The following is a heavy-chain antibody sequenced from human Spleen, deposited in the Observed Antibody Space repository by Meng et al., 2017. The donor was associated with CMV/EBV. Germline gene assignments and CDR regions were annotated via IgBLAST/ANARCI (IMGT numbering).Heavy chain of an antibody. CDR2: ISGSGGST. Sequence: GESLKIPCAASGFPFRSYAISWVRQAPGKGLEWVSAISGSGGSTYYADSVKGRFTISRDNSKNTLYLKMNSLRAEDTAVYYCAKDRGSYYDFWSGYSTAVDYWGQGTLVTVSS. J-gene: IGHJ4*02. CDR3: AKDRGSYYDFWSGYSTAVDY. D-gene: IGHD3-3*01. V-gene: IGHV3-23*01. CDR1: GFPFRSYA.